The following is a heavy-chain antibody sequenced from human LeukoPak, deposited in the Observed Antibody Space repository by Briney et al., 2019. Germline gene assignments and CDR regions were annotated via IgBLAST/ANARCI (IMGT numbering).Heavy chain of an antibody. CDR3: ARDRMCDI. CDR1: GFTFSSYS. J-gene: IGHJ3*02. CDR2: IISSSSTI. Sequence: GGSLRLSCAASGFTFSSYSMNWVRQAPGKVLEWVSSIISSSSTIYYADSMKGRFTISRDNAKNSLYLQMNSLRAEDTAVYYCARDRMCDIWGQGTMVTVSS. V-gene: IGHV3-48*01. D-gene: IGHD2-15*01.